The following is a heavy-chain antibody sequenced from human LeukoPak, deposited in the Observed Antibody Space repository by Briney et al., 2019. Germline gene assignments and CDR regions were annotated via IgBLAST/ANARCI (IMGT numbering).Heavy chain of an antibody. D-gene: IGHD5-18*01. J-gene: IGHJ4*02. CDR2: IKEDGSEK. CDR3: ARDAGYGYDRFDY. CDR1: GFTFSGAW. Sequence: GGSLRLSCTASGFTFSGAWMTWVRQAPGKGLEWVANIKEDGSEKNYVDSVKGRFTISRDNAKNSLYLQMNSLRAEDKAVYYCARDAGYGYDRFDYWGQGTQVTVSS. V-gene: IGHV3-7*01.